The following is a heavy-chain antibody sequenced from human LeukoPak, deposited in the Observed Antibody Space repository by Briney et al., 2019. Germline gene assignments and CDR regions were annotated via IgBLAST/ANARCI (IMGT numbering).Heavy chain of an antibody. CDR2: IYHSGST. D-gene: IGHD2-15*01. Sequence: SETLSLTCTVSGYSISSGYYWGWIRQPPGKGLEWIGSIYHSGSTYYNPSLKSRVTISVDTSKNQFSLKLSSVTAADTAVYYCARRSLGGYCSGGSCYSEAFDIWGQGTMVTVSS. V-gene: IGHV4-38-2*02. J-gene: IGHJ3*02. CDR1: GYSISSGYY. CDR3: ARRSLGGYCSGGSCYSEAFDI.